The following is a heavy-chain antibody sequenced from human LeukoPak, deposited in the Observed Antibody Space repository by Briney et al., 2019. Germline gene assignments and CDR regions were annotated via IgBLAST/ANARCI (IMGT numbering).Heavy chain of an antibody. D-gene: IGHD5-12*01. CDR2: IYYSGST. J-gene: IGHJ4*02. Sequence: SETLSLTCTASGGSVSSGSYYWSWIRQPPGKGLEWIGYIYYSGSTNYNPSLKSRVTISVDTSKNQFSLKLTSVTAADTAVYYCARGGYSGYDYFNYWGQGTLVTVSS. CDR3: ARGGYSGYDYFNY. CDR1: GGSVSSGSYY. V-gene: IGHV4-61*01.